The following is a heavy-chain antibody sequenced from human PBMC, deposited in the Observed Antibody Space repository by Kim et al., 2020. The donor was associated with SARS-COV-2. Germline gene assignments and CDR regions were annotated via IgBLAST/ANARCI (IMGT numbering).Heavy chain of an antibody. J-gene: IGHJ6*02. D-gene: IGHD3-3*01. V-gene: IGHV4-31*03. CDR1: GGSISSGGYY. CDR3: ARAHRTIFGVVEYMDV. CDR2: IYYSGST. Sequence: SETLSLTCTVSGGSISSGGYYWSWIRPHPGKGLEGIGYIYYSGSTYYNPSLKSRVTISVDTSKNQFSLKLSSVTAADTAVYYCARAHRTIFGVVEYMDVWGQGTTVTVSS.